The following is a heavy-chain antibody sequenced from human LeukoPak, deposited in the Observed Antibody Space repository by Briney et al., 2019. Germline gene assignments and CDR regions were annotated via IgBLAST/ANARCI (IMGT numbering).Heavy chain of an antibody. D-gene: IGHD3-16*02. J-gene: IGHJ6*03. V-gene: IGHV4-34*01. CDR3: ARAPIMITFGGVIVSDYMDV. CDR1: GGSFSDYY. Sequence: SETLSLTCAVYGGSFSDYYWSWIRQPPGKGLEWIGEINHSGSTNYNPSLKSRVTISVDTSKNQFSLKLSSVTAADTAVYYCARAPIMITFGGVIVSDYMDVWGKGTTVTVSS. CDR2: INHSGST.